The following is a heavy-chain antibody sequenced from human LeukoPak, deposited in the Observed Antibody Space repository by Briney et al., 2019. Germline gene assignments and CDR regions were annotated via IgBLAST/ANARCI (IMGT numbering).Heavy chain of an antibody. CDR2: IYHSGST. D-gene: IGHD5-18*01. CDR1: GYSISSGYY. Sequence: SETLSLTCTLSGYSISSGYYWGWIRQPPGKGLEWIGRIYHSGSTYYNPSLKSRVTISVDTSKNQFSLKLSSVTAADTAVYYCARVRIQLWLRLCYFDYWGQGTLVTVSS. V-gene: IGHV4-38-2*02. CDR3: ARVRIQLWLRLCYFDY. J-gene: IGHJ4*02.